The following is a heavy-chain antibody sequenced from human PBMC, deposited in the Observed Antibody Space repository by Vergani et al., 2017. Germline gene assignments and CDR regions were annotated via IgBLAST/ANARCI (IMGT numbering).Heavy chain of an antibody. J-gene: IGHJ4*02. CDR1: GFALNRHA. CDR2: ISFDGTNE. V-gene: IGHV3-30-3*01. CDR3: VRDRGLCAGGRCYTEAWDY. Sequence: QVQLVESGGGVVQPGTSLRLSCVVSGFALNRHAMYWGRQAPGKGLEWGVGISFDGTNEYYPDLVKGRFTISRDIAKNTLYLQVRSLRLEDTGVYHCVRDRGLCAGGRCYTEAWDYWGQGTPVTVSS. D-gene: IGHD2-2*02.